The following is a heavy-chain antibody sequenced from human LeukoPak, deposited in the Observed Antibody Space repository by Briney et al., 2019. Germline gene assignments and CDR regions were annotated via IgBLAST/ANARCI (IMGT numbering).Heavy chain of an antibody. J-gene: IGHJ4*02. CDR2: IKSGTDGGTT. Sequence: TGGSLRLSCPGSGFTFSSAWMTWVRQIPGKGLEWVGHIKSGTDGGTTDYAAPVKGRFTIPRDDSKNTVYLQMNSLKTEDSAVYFCATEFYSNGYNFWGQGTLVIVSS. D-gene: IGHD5-24*01. CDR1: GFTFSSAW. CDR3: ATEFYSNGYNF. V-gene: IGHV3-15*01.